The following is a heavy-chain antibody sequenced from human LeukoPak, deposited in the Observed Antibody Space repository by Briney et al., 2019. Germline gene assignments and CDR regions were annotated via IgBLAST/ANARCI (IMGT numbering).Heavy chain of an antibody. V-gene: IGHV1-18*01. Sequence: ASVKVSCKASGYTFTSYGFCWVRQAPGQGLEWMGWISAYNGNTNYAQKLQGRVIMTTDTSTSTAYMELRSLRSDDTAVYYCARSGPYGSGSYLDYWGQGTLVTVSS. CDR2: ISAYNGNT. J-gene: IGHJ4*02. CDR3: ARSGPYGSGSYLDY. CDR1: GYTFTSYG. D-gene: IGHD3-10*01.